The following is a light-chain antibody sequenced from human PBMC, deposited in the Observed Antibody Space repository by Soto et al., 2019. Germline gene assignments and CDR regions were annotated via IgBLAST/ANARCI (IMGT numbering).Light chain of an antibody. CDR1: QSVSSY. CDR2: AAS. J-gene: IGKJ4*01. Sequence: EIVLTQSPATLSLSPGERATLSCGASQSVSSYLAWYQQKPGQAPRLLIYAASNRATGIPARFSGSGSGTDFTLTVTRLEPEDFAVYYCQQRSTWPLTFGGGTKVDIK. CDR3: QQRSTWPLT. V-gene: IGKV3-11*01.